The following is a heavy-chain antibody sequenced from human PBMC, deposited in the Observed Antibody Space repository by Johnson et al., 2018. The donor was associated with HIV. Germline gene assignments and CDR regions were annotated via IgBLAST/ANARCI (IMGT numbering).Heavy chain of an antibody. D-gene: IGHD3-22*01. CDR3: AKDLYYDSSGYYYLTGGDAFDI. J-gene: IGHJ3*02. CDR2: IQYDGRNK. CDR1: GFTFSSYA. V-gene: IGHV3-30*02. Sequence: QEQLVESGGGVVQPGGSLRLSCAASGFTFSSYAMHWVRQAPGKGLEWVAFIQYDGRNKYYADSVKGRFTISRDNSKNTLYLQMNSLIAEDTAVYYCAKDLYYDSSGYYYLTGGDAFDIWGKGTMVTVSS.